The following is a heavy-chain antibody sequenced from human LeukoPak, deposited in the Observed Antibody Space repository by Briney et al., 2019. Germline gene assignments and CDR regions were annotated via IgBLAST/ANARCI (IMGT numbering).Heavy chain of an antibody. Sequence: SETLSLTCAVSGGSISSGGYSWSWIRQPPGKGLEWIGYIYHSGSTYYNPSLKSRVTISVDRSKNQFSLKLSSVTAADTAVYYCARDSDYNAFDIWGQGTMVTVPS. V-gene: IGHV4-30-2*01. D-gene: IGHD4-11*01. CDR1: GGSISSGGYS. CDR2: IYHSGST. J-gene: IGHJ3*02. CDR3: ARDSDYNAFDI.